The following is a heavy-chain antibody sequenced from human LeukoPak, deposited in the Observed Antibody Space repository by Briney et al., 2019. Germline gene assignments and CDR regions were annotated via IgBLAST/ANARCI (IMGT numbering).Heavy chain of an antibody. CDR2: ISWNSGSI. J-gene: IGHJ4*02. CDR3: AKDRYYKGGAIDY. V-gene: IGHV3-9*01. CDR1: GFTFDDYA. D-gene: IGHD1-26*01. Sequence: GGSLRLSCAASGFTFDDYAMHWVRHAPGKGLEWVSGISWNSGSIGYADSVKGRFTISRDNAKNSLYLQMNSLRAEDTALYYCAKDRYYKGGAIDYWGQGTLVTVSS.